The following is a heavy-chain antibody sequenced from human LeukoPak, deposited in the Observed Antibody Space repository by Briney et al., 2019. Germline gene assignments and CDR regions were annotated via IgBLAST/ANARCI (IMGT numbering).Heavy chain of an antibody. V-gene: IGHV4-34*01. CDR2: INHSGTT. J-gene: IGHJ4*02. CDR3: ARENSGYYYYFDY. D-gene: IGHD3-22*01. Sequence: PSETLSLTCAVYGGSFSNYYWSWIRQPPGKGLEWIGEINHSGTTKYNPSLKSRVTISVDTSKNQFSLKLSSVTAADTAVYYCARENSGYYYYFDYWGQGTLVTVSS. CDR1: GGSFSNYY.